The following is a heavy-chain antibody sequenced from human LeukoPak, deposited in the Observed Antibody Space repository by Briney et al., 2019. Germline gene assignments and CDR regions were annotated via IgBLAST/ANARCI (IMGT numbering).Heavy chain of an antibody. Sequence: SETLSLTCAVYGGSFSGYYWSWIRQPPGKGLEWIGEINHSGSTNYNPSLKSRVTISVDTSKNQFSLKLSSVTAADTAVYYCATSPPPYYYDSSGYEIPFDYWGQGTLVTVSS. CDR1: GGSFSGYY. D-gene: IGHD3-22*01. V-gene: IGHV4-34*01. CDR3: ATSPPPYYYDSSGYEIPFDY. J-gene: IGHJ4*02. CDR2: INHSGST.